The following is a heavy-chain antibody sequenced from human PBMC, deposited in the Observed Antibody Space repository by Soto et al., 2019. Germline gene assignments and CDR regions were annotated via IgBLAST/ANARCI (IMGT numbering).Heavy chain of an antibody. CDR2: IYYSGST. J-gene: IGHJ4*02. V-gene: IGHV4-31*03. CDR1: GGSISSGGYY. Sequence: SETLSLTCTVSGGSISSGGYYWSWIRQHPGKGLEWIGYIYYSGSTYYNPSLKSRVTISVDTSKNQFSLKLSSVTAADTAVYYCASMVRGVSAFDYWGQGTLVTVSS. D-gene: IGHD3-10*01. CDR3: ASMVRGVSAFDY.